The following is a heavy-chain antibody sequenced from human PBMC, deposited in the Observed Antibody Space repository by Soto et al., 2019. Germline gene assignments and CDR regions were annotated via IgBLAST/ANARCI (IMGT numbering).Heavy chain of an antibody. V-gene: IGHV4-31*03. CDR2: IYYSGST. CDR1: GGSISSGGYY. Sequence: SETLSLTCTVSGGSISSGGYYWSWIRQHPGKGLEWIGYIYYSGSTYYNPSLKSRVTISVDTSKNQFSLKLSSVTAADTAVYYCARTRGGRYCSGGSCYPAWWFDPWGQGTLVTVSS. CDR3: ARTRGGRYCSGGSCYPAWWFDP. J-gene: IGHJ5*02. D-gene: IGHD2-15*01.